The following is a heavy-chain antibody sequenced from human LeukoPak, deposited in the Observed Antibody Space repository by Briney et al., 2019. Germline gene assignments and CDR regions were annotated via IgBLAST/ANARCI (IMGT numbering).Heavy chain of an antibody. D-gene: IGHD2-15*01. J-gene: IGHJ5*02. Sequence: GGSLGLSCAASGFTFSSYGMHWVRQAPGKGLEWVAVIWYDGSNKYYADSVKGRFTISRDNSKNTLYLQMNSLRAEDTAVYYCARARDIVVVVAATRSGNWFDPWGQGTLVTVSS. V-gene: IGHV3-33*01. CDR3: ARARDIVVVVAATRSGNWFDP. CDR2: IWYDGSNK. CDR1: GFTFSSYG.